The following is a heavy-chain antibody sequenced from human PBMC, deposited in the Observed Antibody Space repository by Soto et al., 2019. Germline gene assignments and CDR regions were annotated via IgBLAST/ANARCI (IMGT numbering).Heavy chain of an antibody. CDR1: GYTFTGYY. CDR3: ARDLPLDSSGYYYAFDI. V-gene: IGHV1-2*04. Sequence: ASVKVSCKASGYTFTGYYMHWVRQAPGQGLEWMGWINPNSGGTNYAQKFQGWVTMTRDTSISTAYMELSRLRSDDTAVYYCARDLPLDSSGYYYAFDIWGQGTMVTVSS. CDR2: INPNSGGT. J-gene: IGHJ3*02. D-gene: IGHD3-22*01.